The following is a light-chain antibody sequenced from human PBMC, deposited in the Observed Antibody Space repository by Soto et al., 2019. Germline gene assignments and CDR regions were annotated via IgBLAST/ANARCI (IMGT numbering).Light chain of an antibody. CDR3: QQYGSLLYP. V-gene: IGKV3-20*01. J-gene: IGKJ2*01. Sequence: EIVLTQSPGTLSLSPGERATLSCRASQSVSSSYLAWYQQKPGQAPRLLIYGASSRATGIPDRFSGSGSGTDFTLTISRLEPEEFAVYYCQQYGSLLYPFGQGTKLEIK. CDR1: QSVSSSY. CDR2: GAS.